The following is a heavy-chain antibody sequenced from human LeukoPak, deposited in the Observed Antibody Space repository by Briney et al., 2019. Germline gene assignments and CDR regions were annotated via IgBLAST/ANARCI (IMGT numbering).Heavy chain of an antibody. V-gene: IGHV3-7*01. CDR1: GFSFSSSW. Sequence: EGSLRLSCAASGFSFSSSWMDWVHQAPGKGLEWVANIKPDGSDKSYVDSVKGRFTISRDNAKDSLYLEMGSLRVEDTALYYCSRSLNSWGQGALVTVSS. J-gene: IGHJ5*02. CDR3: SRSLNS. CDR2: IKPDGSDK.